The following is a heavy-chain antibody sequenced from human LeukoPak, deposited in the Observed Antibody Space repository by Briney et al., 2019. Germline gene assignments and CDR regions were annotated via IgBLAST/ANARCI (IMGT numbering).Heavy chain of an antibody. J-gene: IGHJ4*02. CDR3: ARTILTGWSPFDY. V-gene: IGHV4-59*01. CDR2: IYYSGST. D-gene: IGHD3-9*01. Sequence: SETLSLTCTVSGGSISSYYWSWIRQPPGKGLEWIGYIYYSGSTNYNPSLKSRVTISVDASKNQFSLKLSSVTAADTAVYYCARTILTGWSPFDYWGQGTLVTVSS. CDR1: GGSISSYY.